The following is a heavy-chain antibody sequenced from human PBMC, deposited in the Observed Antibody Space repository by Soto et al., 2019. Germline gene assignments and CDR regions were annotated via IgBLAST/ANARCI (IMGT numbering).Heavy chain of an antibody. D-gene: IGHD5-12*01. CDR1: GFTFSSYV. Sequence: GGSLRLSCAASGFTFSSYVMSWVRQAPGKGLEWVSAISGSGGSTYYADSVKGRFTISRDNSKNTLYLQMNSLRAEDTAVYYCAKDRPKRQGPRRGPYSGYDNDAFDIWGQGTMVTVSS. CDR2: ISGSGGST. V-gene: IGHV3-23*01. CDR3: AKDRPKRQGPRRGPYSGYDNDAFDI. J-gene: IGHJ3*02.